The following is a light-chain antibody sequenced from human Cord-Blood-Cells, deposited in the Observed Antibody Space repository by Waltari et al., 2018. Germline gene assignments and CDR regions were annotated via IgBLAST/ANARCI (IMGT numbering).Light chain of an antibody. CDR3: QRYGSSPFT. J-gene: IGKJ3*01. V-gene: IGKV3-20*01. Sequence: EIVLTQSPGTLSLSPGERATLSCRASQSVSSSYLAWYQQKPGQAPRLLIYGASSRATGIPDRFSGSGSGTDLPLTISRLEPEDCAVDYCQRYGSSPFTCGPGTKVDIK. CDR1: QSVSSSY. CDR2: GAS.